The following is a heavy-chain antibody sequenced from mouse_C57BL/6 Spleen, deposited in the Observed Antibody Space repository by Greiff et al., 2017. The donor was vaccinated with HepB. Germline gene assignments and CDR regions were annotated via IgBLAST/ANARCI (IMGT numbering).Heavy chain of an antibody. Sequence: QVQLQQSGAELMKPGASVKLSCKATGYTFTGYWIEWVKQRPGHGLEWIGEILPGSGSTNYNEKFKGKATFTADTSSNTAYMQLSSLTTEDSAIYYCARYGLSYRRDYYAMDYWGQGTSVTVSS. CDR3: ARYGLSYRRDYYAMDY. J-gene: IGHJ4*01. CDR2: ILPGSGST. D-gene: IGHD1-1*01. CDR1: GYTFTGYW. V-gene: IGHV1-9*01.